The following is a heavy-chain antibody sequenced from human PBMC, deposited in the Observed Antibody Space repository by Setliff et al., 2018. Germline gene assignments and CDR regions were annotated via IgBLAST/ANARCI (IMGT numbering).Heavy chain of an antibody. Sequence: GASVKVSCKASGYTFTSYGISWVRQAPGQGLEWMGWISAYNGNTNYAQKLQGRVTMTTDTSTSTAYMELRSLRSDDTAVYYCVRVVGSGGNGGHWYFDLWGRGTLVTVSS. CDR2: ISAYNGNT. CDR3: VRVVGSGGNGGHWYFDL. CDR1: GYTFTSYG. J-gene: IGHJ2*01. V-gene: IGHV1-18*01. D-gene: IGHD2-15*01.